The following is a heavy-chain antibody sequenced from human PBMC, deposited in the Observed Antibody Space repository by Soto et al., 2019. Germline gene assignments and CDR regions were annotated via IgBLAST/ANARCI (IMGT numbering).Heavy chain of an antibody. J-gene: IGHJ4*02. CDR3: ARAGGPDYGDY. V-gene: IGHV3-30-3*01. CDR1: GFTFSSYA. CDR2: LSHDGNSE. Sequence: QVQLVESGGGVVQPGRSLRLSCAASGFTFSSYALHWVRQAPGKGLEWVAVLSHDGNSEYYADSVKGRFTISRDNSRNTLYLQMNSLRDEDTAVYYCARAGGPDYGDYWGQGTLVTVSS. D-gene: IGHD3-10*01.